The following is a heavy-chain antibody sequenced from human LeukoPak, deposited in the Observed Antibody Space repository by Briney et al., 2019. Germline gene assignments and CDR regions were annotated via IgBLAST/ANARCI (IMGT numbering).Heavy chain of an antibody. J-gene: IGHJ4*02. V-gene: IGHV1-8*01. Sequence: ASVKVSCKASGYTFTSYAINWVRQATGQGLEWMGWMNPNSGNTGYAQKFQGRVTMTRNTSISTAYMELSSLRSEDTAVYYCARGYYDSSGYSPFDYWGQGTLVTVSS. CDR1: GYTFTSYA. D-gene: IGHD3-22*01. CDR2: MNPNSGNT. CDR3: ARGYYDSSGYSPFDY.